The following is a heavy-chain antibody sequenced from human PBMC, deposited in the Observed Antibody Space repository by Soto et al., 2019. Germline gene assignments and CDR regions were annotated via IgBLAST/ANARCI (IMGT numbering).Heavy chain of an antibody. V-gene: IGHV4-39*01. CDR2: LSDSGST. D-gene: IGHD3-16*01. Sequence: QRQLRASGPGLVKPSETLSLTCSVSGGYITGSSFSWGWSRQSPGTGLQWIGSLSDSGSTYYNPCLKGRVSIAAESTKHAVSQELKLVTAADTATSFCARGIRWPRTFAFWGRGTRVTVSS. CDR1: GGYITGSSFS. CDR3: ARGIRWPRTFAF. J-gene: IGHJ4*02.